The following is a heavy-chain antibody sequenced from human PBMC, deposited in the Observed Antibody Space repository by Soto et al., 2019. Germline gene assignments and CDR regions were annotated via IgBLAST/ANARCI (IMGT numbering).Heavy chain of an antibody. CDR2: ISAYNGNT. CDR1: GYTFTSYG. CDR3: AREREVRGVMNYYMDV. J-gene: IGHJ6*03. V-gene: IGHV1-18*01. D-gene: IGHD3-10*01. Sequence: RASVKVSCKASGYTFTSYGISWVRQAHGLGLEWMGWISAYNGNTNYAQKLQGRVTMTTDTSTSTAYMELRSLRSDDTAVYYCAREREVRGVMNYYMDVWGKGTTVTVSS.